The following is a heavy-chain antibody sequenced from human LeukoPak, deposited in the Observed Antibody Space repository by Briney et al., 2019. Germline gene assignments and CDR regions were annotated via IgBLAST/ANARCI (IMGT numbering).Heavy chain of an antibody. D-gene: IGHD3-10*01. CDR2: IYHSGST. V-gene: IGHV4-30-2*01. J-gene: IGHJ3*02. CDR1: GGSISSGGYS. Sequence: SHTLSLTCAVSGGSISSGGYSWSWIRQPPGKGLEWIGYIYHSGSTYYNPSLKSRVTISVDRSKNQFSLKLSSVTAADTAVYYCARDRRYGSGSFDAFDIWGQGTMVTVSS. CDR3: ARDRRYGSGSFDAFDI.